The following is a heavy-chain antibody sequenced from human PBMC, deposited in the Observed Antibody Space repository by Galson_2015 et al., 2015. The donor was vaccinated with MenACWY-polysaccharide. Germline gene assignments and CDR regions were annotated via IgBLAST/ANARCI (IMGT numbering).Heavy chain of an antibody. J-gene: IGHJ6*02. D-gene: IGHD3/OR15-3a*01. CDR1: GFTFTTYA. V-gene: IGHV3-23*01. CDR2: LSGPGDAT. CDR3: AKDLHWYGMDV. Sequence: SLRLSCAASGFTFTTYAMAWVRQAPGKGPEWVSALSGPGDATFYADSVRGRFTISRDNSQNTLYLHMSSLRVDDTAVYFCAKDLHWYGMDVWGHGTTVTVS.